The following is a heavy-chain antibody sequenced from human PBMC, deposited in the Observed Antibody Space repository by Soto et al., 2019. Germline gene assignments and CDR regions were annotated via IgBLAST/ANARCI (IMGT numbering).Heavy chain of an antibody. J-gene: IGHJ6*03. Sequence: ASVKVSCKASGYTFTSYYMHWVRQSPGQGLEWMGIINPSGGSTSYAQKFQGRVTMTRNTSTSTAYMELSSLRSEDTAVYYCARAWYGDYDLSLSYYYYYMDVWGKGTTVTVSS. D-gene: IGHD4-17*01. V-gene: IGHV1-46*01. CDR1: GYTFTSYY. CDR3: ARAWYGDYDLSLSYYYYYMDV. CDR2: INPSGGST.